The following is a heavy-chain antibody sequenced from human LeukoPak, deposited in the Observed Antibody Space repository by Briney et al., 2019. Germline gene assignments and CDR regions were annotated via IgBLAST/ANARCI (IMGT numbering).Heavy chain of an antibody. D-gene: IGHD3-10*01. CDR2: INAGNGNT. Sequence: ASVKVSCKASGYTFTSYDINWVRQAPGQRLEWMGWINAGNGNTKYSQKFQGRVTITRDTSASTAYMELSSLRSEDTAVYYCARDRARVWFGELFGAFDIWGQGTMVTVSS. V-gene: IGHV1-3*01. CDR1: GYTFTSYD. CDR3: ARDRARVWFGELFGAFDI. J-gene: IGHJ3*02.